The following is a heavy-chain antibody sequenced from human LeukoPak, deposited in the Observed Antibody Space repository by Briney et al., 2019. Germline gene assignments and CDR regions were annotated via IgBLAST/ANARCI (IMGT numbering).Heavy chain of an antibody. D-gene: IGHD2-15*01. CDR2: TIGGGDDT. V-gene: IGHV3-23*01. CDR1: GFFVSTNY. J-gene: IGHJ4*02. Sequence: GGSLRLSCATSGFFVSTNYMSWVRQAPGKGLEWVSATIGGGDDTYHADSVKGRFTISRDNSRNTLYMQMNNLRAEDTAIYYCAKSILARCSGATCYPFDYWGQGTPVTVSS. CDR3: AKSILARCSGATCYPFDY.